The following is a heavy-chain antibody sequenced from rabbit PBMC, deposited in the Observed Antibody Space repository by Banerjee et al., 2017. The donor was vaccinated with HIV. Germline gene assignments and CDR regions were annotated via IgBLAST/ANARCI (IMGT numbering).Heavy chain of an antibody. V-gene: IGHV1S45*01. CDR3: VRDDAGSSYGFNL. CDR2: IDTGSGSI. D-gene: IGHD8-1*01. Sequence: QEQLEESGGDLVKPEGSLTLTCTASGFSFSSSYWICWVRQAPGKGLEWITCIDTGSGSIYYASWAKGRFTISSHNAQNTVDLQLNSLTAADTATYFCVRDDAGSSYGFNLWGPGTLVTVS. CDR1: GFSFSSSYW. J-gene: IGHJ4*01.